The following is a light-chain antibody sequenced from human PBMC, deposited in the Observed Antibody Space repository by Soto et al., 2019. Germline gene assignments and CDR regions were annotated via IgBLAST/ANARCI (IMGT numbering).Light chain of an antibody. CDR2: EVT. CDR3: SSHAGINNVV. CDR1: SSDVGGYNY. Sequence: QSALTQPHSASGSPGQSVTISCTGTSSDVGGYNYVSWYQQHPGKAPKLMIYEVTKRPSGVPDRFSGSKSGNTASLTVSGLQAEDEADYYCSSHAGINNVVFGGGTKLTVL. J-gene: IGLJ3*02. V-gene: IGLV2-8*01.